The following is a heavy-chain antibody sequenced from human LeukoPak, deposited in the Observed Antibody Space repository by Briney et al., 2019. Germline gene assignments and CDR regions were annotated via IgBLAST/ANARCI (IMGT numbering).Heavy chain of an antibody. CDR1: GGSISSGGYY. Sequence: SETLSLTCTVSGGSISSGGYYWSWIRQHPGKGLEWIGYIYYSGSTYYNPSLKSRVTISVDRSKNQFSLELSSVTAADTAVYYCARRTTLPYYFDYWGQGTLVTVSS. CDR3: ARRTTLPYYFDY. CDR2: IYYSGST. V-gene: IGHV4-31*03. J-gene: IGHJ4*02. D-gene: IGHD4-17*01.